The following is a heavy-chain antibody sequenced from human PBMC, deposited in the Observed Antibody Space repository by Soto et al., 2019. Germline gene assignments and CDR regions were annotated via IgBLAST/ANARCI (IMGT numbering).Heavy chain of an antibody. V-gene: IGHV1-2*02. CDR3: ARQPFYCSGGSCYSDDY. D-gene: IGHD2-15*01. Sequence: ASVKVSCKASGYTFTGHYMHWVRQAPGQRPEWMGWINPKNGDTIYAQKFQGRVTISADKSISTAYLQWSSLKASDTAMYYCARQPFYCSGGSCYSDDYWGQGTLVTVSS. CDR1: GYTFTGHY. J-gene: IGHJ4*02. CDR2: INPKNGDT.